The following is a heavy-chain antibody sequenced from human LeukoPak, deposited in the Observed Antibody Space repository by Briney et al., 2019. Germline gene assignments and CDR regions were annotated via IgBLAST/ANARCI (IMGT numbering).Heavy chain of an antibody. CDR3: AREEGIVATTISDY. CDR2: ISSSSSYI. D-gene: IGHD5-12*01. J-gene: IGHJ4*02. V-gene: IGHV3-21*01. Sequence: GGSLRLSCAASGFTFSSYSMNWVRQAPGKGLEWVSSISSSSSYIYYADSVKGRFTISSDNAKNSLYLQMNSLRAEDTAVYYCAREEGIVATTISDYWGQGTLVTVSS. CDR1: GFTFSSYS.